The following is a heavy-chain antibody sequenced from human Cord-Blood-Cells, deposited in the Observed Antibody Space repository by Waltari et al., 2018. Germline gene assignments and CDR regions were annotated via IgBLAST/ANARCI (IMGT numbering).Heavy chain of an antibody. Sequence: QVQLQESGPGLVQPSETLSLTCTAPGGSISSYYCSWLRQPPGKGLEGIGDIYYSGSTNYSPSRKSRVTVSVDTSKNQFSLKLSSVTAADTAVYYCARMYSSSWNWFDPWGQGTLVTVSS. CDR3: ARMYSSSWNWFDP. CDR1: GGSISSYY. CDR2: IYYSGST. J-gene: IGHJ5*02. D-gene: IGHD6-13*01. V-gene: IGHV4-59*01.